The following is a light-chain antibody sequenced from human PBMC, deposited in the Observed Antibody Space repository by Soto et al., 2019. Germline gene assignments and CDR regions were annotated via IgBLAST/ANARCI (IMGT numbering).Light chain of an antibody. CDR3: QHYGSSPPLYT. CDR2: GAS. V-gene: IGKV3-20*01. CDR1: QSVYTNY. J-gene: IGKJ2*01. Sequence: EIVLTQSPGTLSLSPGERATLSCRASQSVYTNYLAWYQQKPGQAPRLLIYGASRRATGIPDRFSGSGSETDFTLNISRLEPEDVAVYYCQHYGSSPPLYTFGQGTKLEIK.